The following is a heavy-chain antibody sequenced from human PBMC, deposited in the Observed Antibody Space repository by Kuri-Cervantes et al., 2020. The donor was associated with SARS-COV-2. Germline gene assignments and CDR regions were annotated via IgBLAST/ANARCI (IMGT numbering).Heavy chain of an antibody. CDR1: GDSITIYY. D-gene: IGHD3-10*01. J-gene: IGHJ5*02. V-gene: IGHV4-59*01. CDR2: ISETGGT. CDR3: ARGTTPVYVSGPLWFHLDL. Sequence: SETLSFTCTVSGDSITIYYWSWIRQSPGKGLEWIGYISETGGTNYNPSLKSRVTMSVDISKNQFSLKMNSVNAADTAVYYCARGTTPVYVSGPLWFHLDLWGQGTLVTVSS.